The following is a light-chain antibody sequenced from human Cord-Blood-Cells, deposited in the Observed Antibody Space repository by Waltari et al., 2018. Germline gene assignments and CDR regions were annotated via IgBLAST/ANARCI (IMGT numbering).Light chain of an antibody. CDR2: DAS. CDR3: QQYNSYWT. J-gene: IGKJ1*01. CDR1: KSISSW. Sequence: DIQMTQSPSTLSASVGNRVTITCRAKKSISSWMAWYQQKPGKATKLLIYDASSLESGVPSRFSGSGSGTEFTLTISSLQPDDFATYYCQQYNSYWTFGQGTKVEIK. V-gene: IGKV1-5*01.